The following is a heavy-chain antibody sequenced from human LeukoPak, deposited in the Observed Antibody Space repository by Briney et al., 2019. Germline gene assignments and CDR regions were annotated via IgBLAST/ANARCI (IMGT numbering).Heavy chain of an antibody. CDR3: AGSVKQWLIRDFFDP. V-gene: IGHV4-34*01. Sequence: SETLSLTCAVYDGSFSGYYWSWIRQPPGKGLEWIGEINHSGSTNYNPSLKSRVTISVDTSKNQFSLKLSSVTAADTAIYYCAGSVKQWLIRDFFDPWGQGTLVTVSS. J-gene: IGHJ5*02. D-gene: IGHD6-19*01. CDR1: DGSFSGYY. CDR2: INHSGST.